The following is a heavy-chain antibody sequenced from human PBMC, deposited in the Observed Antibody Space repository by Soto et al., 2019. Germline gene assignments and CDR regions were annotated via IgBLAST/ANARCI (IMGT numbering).Heavy chain of an antibody. V-gene: IGHV1-18*01. J-gene: IGHJ4*02. CDR1: GYGFTTYG. CDR3: ARGRYGYY. CDR2: ISAHNGNT. Sequence: QVHLVQSGAEVKKPGASVKVSCKGSGYGFTTYGINWVRQAPGQGLEWMAWISAHNGNTNYAQKLQGRVTVTRDTSTSTAYMELRSLRADATAVYYCARGRYGYYWGQGALVTGSS. D-gene: IGHD1-1*01.